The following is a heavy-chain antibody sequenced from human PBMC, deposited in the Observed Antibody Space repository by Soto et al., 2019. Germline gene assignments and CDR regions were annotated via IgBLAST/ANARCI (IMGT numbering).Heavy chain of an antibody. V-gene: IGHV1-69*05. J-gene: IGHJ6*02. CDR1: GGTFSSYA. CDR3: GAGYYYYGMDV. CDR2: IIPIFGTA. Sequence: GASVKVSCKASGGTFSSYAISWVRQAPGQGLEWMGGIIPIFGTANYAQKFQGRVTMTRDTSISTAYMELSRLRSDDTAVYYCGAGYYYYGMDVWGQGTTVTVSS.